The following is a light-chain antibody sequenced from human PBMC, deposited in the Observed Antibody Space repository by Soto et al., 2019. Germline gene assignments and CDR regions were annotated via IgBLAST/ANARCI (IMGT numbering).Light chain of an antibody. Sequence: QSVLTQPASVSGSPGQSITISFTGTSYDVGGYNYVSWYQQHPGKAPKLMIYEVSNRPSGVSYRFSGSKSGNTASLTISGLRAEDEADYYCSSYTSSAIVFGGGTKLTVL. CDR3: SSYTSSAIV. V-gene: IGLV2-14*01. CDR1: SYDVGGYNY. J-gene: IGLJ3*02. CDR2: EVS.